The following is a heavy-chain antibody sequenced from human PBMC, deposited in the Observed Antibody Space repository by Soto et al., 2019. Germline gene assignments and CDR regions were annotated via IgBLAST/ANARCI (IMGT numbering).Heavy chain of an antibody. Sequence: QVPLVQSGAEVKKPGDSVKVSCKASGYTFADYYMHWVRQAPGQGLEWMGWINPHSGGTNYAQKFQGRVTMIRDTSISTAYMELSRLRSDDTAVYYCARDFDSSRGYYSRGVVDYWGQGTLVTVSS. V-gene: IGHV1-2*02. J-gene: IGHJ4*02. CDR1: GYTFADYY. CDR2: INPHSGGT. CDR3: ARDFDSSRGYYSRGVVDY. D-gene: IGHD3-22*01.